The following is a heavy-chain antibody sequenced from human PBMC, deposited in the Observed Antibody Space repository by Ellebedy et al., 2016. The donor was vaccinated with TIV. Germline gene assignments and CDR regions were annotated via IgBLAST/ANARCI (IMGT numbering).Heavy chain of an antibody. Sequence: MPSETLSLTCTVSGVSISGFHWTWIRQPPGKGLEWIGYIYFSGSSNYNPSLQSRVPMSVDTSKNQFSLKLSSVTAADTALYYCVRWVGHFDVWGQGTLVTVSS. CDR2: IYFSGSS. D-gene: IGHD1-26*01. V-gene: IGHV4-59*01. CDR1: GVSISGFH. J-gene: IGHJ4*02. CDR3: VRWVGHFDV.